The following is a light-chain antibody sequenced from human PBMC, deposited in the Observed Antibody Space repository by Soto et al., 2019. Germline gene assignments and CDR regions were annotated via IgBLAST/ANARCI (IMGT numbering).Light chain of an antibody. J-gene: IGKJ5*01. CDR1: QTISDF. V-gene: IGKV1-39*01. Sequence: DIQMTQSPSSLSASLGDRVTITCRASQTISDFLNWYQHKPGKAPKLLIYAASSLQGGVPSRFSGSGSGTNFTLTISGLQSEDLATYYCQQSYSTPITFGQGTRLEIK. CDR2: AAS. CDR3: QQSYSTPIT.